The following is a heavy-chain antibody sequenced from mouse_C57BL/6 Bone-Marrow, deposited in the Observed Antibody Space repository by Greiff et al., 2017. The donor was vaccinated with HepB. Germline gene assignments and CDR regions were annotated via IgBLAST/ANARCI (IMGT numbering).Heavy chain of an antibody. CDR2: IYPTSGNT. D-gene: IGHD1-1*01. CDR3: ARYPHYYGSSPFAY. Sequence: QVQLKESGAELARPGASVKLSCKASGYTFTSYGISWVKQRTGQGLEWIGEIYPTSGNTYYNEKFKGKATLTADKSSSTAYMELRSLTSEDSAVYFCARYPHYYGSSPFAYWGQGTLVTVSA. CDR1: GYTFTSYG. V-gene: IGHV1-81*01. J-gene: IGHJ3*01.